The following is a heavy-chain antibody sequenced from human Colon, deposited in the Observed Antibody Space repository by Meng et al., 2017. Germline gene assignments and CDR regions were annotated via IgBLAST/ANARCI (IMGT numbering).Heavy chain of an antibody. V-gene: IGHV4-61*08. Sequence: QWQLQESGPGLVRPSETLSLTCTVSGGSVTITGYYWSWIRQSPGKGLEWIGYIYYTGTTNYNPSLKSRVTISVDTSKNQFSLKLSSVTPADTAVYFCARDNLLTSGSRFCFDYWGQGALVTVSS. CDR1: GGSVTITGYY. D-gene: IGHD6-19*01. CDR3: ARDNLLTSGSRFCFDY. CDR2: IYYTGTT. J-gene: IGHJ4*02.